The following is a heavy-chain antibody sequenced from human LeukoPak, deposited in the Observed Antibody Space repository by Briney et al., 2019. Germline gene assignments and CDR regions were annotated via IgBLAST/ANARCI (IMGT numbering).Heavy chain of an antibody. V-gene: IGHV1-2*02. J-gene: IGHJ4*02. CDR1: GYTFTGYY. Sequence: ASVKVSCKASGYTFTGYYMHWVRQAPGQGLEWMGWINPNSGGTNYAQKFQGRVTMTRDTSISTAYMELSRLRSDDTAVYYCARILSLGYSGSYYGYWGQGTLVTVSS. D-gene: IGHD1-26*01. CDR3: ARILSLGYSGSYYGY. CDR2: INPNSGGT.